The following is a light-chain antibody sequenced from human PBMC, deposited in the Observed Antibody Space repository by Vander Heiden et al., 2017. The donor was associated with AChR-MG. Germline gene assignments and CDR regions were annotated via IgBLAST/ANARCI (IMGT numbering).Light chain of an antibody. Sequence: DIQMTQSPSSLSVSVGDRVTITCRASQSIDRWLAWYQPKPRKAPKALIYWTSSLPSWVPSRFSGSGSGTQFTLTISSLQPDDFATYYCQQYSMYSTFAQGTKLEI. J-gene: IGKJ2*01. CDR1: QSIDRW. V-gene: IGKV1-5*03. CDR2: WTS. CDR3: QQYSMYST.